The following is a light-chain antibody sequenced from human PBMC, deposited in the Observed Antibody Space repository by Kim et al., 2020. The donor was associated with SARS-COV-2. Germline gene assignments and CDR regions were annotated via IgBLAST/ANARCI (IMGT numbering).Light chain of an antibody. CDR1: SFNIGNNY. CDR3: ATWDYSLSTPV. J-gene: IGLJ7*01. CDR2: RTS. Sequence: QSVLTQPPSASGTPGQRVTISCSGSSFNIGNNYVCWYQQLSGMAPKLLVYRTSQRPSGVPYRFSGSKSGSSASLAIVVRRSEDEADYYCATWDYSLSTPVFGGGTQL. V-gene: IGLV1-47*01.